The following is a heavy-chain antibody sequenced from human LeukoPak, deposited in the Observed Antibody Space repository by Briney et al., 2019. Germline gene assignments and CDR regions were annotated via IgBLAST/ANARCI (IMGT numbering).Heavy chain of an antibody. CDR2: TYYRSKWYS. CDR3: ARGRVTTIANYYYYYIDV. D-gene: IGHD4-17*01. Sequence: SQTLSLTCAISGDSVSSNSAAWTWIRRSPSRGLEWLGKTYYRSKWYSDYEVSVQSRITINPDTSKNQFSLQLNSVTPEDTAVYYCARGRVTTIANYYYYYIDVWGKGTTVTVSS. CDR1: GDSVSSNSAA. V-gene: IGHV6-1*01. J-gene: IGHJ6*03.